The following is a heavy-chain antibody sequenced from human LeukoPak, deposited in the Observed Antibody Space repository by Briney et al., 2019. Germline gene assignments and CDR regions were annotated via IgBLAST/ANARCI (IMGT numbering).Heavy chain of an antibody. Sequence: AGSLRLSCAASGFTFSGFAMHWVRQAPGKGLQWVAAISHDGSNEDYADSVKGRFTISRDNSKNTLFLQMNSLRLEDTAVYYCARGPFGSCNTPSCYFFDYWGQGTLVTVSS. V-gene: IGHV3-30*04. CDR2: ISHDGSNE. CDR3: ARGPFGSCNTPSCYFFDY. D-gene: IGHD2-2*01. J-gene: IGHJ4*02. CDR1: GFTFSGFA.